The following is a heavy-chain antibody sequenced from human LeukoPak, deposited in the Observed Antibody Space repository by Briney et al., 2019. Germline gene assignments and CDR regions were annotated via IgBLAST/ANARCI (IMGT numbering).Heavy chain of an antibody. V-gene: IGHV1-46*01. CDR3: ARSYYTAMALGDFQH. D-gene: IGHD5-18*01. Sequence: ASVKVSCKASGYTFTSYYMHWVRQAPGQGLEWMGIINPSGGSTSYAQKFQGRVTITADKSTSTAYMELSSLRSEDTAVYYCARSYYTAMALGDFQHWGQGTLVTVSS. J-gene: IGHJ1*01. CDR1: GYTFTSYY. CDR2: INPSGGST.